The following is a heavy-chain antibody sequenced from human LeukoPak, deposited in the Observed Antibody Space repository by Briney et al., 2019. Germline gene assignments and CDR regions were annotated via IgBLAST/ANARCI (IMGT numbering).Heavy chain of an antibody. J-gene: IGHJ4*02. CDR1: VFTFSSYA. D-gene: IGHD3-22*01. Sequence: GGSLSLFCAPSVFTFSSYAMHCVRRSTGKGLEYVSAISSNGGNTYYANCVKGRFTNPRNNSKKLLYLQMGSRGAEEMAVYYCARRSYYYDSRGYYVIGDYWGQGTLVTVSS. V-gene: IGHV3-64*01. CDR3: ARRSYYYDSRGYYVIGDY. CDR2: ISSNGGNT.